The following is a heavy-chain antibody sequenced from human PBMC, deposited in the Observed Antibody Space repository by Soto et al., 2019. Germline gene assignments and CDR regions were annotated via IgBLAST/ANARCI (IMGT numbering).Heavy chain of an antibody. CDR3: ASGTTGITDFDS. Sequence: EVQLLESGGGLVQPGGSLRLSCAASGFTFASYAINWVRQAPGKGLEWVSGIAGSGRDTYYADSVKGRFTISRDNSKNTLYLQINRLRAEDTAVYYCASGTTGITDFDSWGQGTLVTVSS. D-gene: IGHD1-1*01. J-gene: IGHJ4*02. CDR1: GFTFASYA. V-gene: IGHV3-23*01. CDR2: IAGSGRDT.